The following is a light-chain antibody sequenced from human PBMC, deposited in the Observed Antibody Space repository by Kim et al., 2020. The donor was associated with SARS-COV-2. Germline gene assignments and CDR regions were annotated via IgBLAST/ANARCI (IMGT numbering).Light chain of an antibody. CDR1: QGISTY. V-gene: IGKV1-8*01. CDR2: AAS. J-gene: IGKJ1*01. Sequence: AIRITQSPSSLSASTGDRVTITCRASQGISTYLAWYQQKPGKAPKVLIFAASTLQSGVPSRFSGSGSETDFTLTISRLQSEDFATYYCQQYYSYPWTFGQGTKVDIK. CDR3: QQYYSYPWT.